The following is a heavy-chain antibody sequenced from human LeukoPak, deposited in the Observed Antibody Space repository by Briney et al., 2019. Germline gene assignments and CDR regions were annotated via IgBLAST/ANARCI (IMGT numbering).Heavy chain of an antibody. D-gene: IGHD3-10*01. V-gene: IGHV1-69*05. Sequence: SVKVSCKASGGTFSSYAISWVRQAPGQGLEWMGGIIPIFGTANYAQKFQGRVTITTDESTSTAYMELSSLRSEDTAVYYCARGVGGSGSYPPGAFDIWGQGTMVTVSS. J-gene: IGHJ3*02. CDR2: IIPIFGTA. CDR1: GGTFSSYA. CDR3: ARGVGGSGSYPPGAFDI.